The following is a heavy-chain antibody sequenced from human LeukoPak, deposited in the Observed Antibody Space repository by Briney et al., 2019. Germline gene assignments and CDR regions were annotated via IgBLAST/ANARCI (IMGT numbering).Heavy chain of an antibody. V-gene: IGHV3-48*02. CDR1: GFTFSSYS. CDR2: ISSSSSTI. J-gene: IGHJ3*02. Sequence: PGGSLRLSCAASGFTFSSYSMNRVRQAPGKGLEWVSYISSSSSTIYYADSVKGRFTISRDNAKNSLYLQMNSLRDEDTAVYYCASPRLYCGGDCPDAFDIWGQGTMVTVSS. D-gene: IGHD2-21*02. CDR3: ASPRLYCGGDCPDAFDI.